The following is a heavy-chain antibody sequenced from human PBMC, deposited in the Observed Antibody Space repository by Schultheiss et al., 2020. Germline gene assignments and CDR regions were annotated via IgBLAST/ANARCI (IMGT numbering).Heavy chain of an antibody. CDR2: IRSKANSYAT. J-gene: IGHJ6*02. CDR3: TTPRARYYYYYGMDV. CDR1: GFTFSGSA. Sequence: RGSLRLSCAASGFTFSGSAMHWVRQASGKGLEWVGRIRSKANSYATAYAASVKGRFTISRDDSKNTAYLQMNSLKTEDTAVYYCTTPRARYYYYYGMDVWGQGTTVTVSS. V-gene: IGHV3-73*01.